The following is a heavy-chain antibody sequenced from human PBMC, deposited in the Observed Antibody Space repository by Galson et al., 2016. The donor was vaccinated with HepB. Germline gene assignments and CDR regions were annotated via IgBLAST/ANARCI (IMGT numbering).Heavy chain of an antibody. D-gene: IGHD5-18*01. J-gene: IGHJ4*02. CDR2: ISGSGGNT. Sequence: SLRISCAASGVTFSSYAMSWVRQAPGKGLEWVSAISGSGGNTYYADSVKGRFTISRDNSKNTLYLQMNSLRAEDTAVYYCATPRGYSYGYWDDTTTDYWGQGTLVTVSS. CDR3: ATPRGYSYGYWDDTTTDY. CDR1: GVTFSSYA. V-gene: IGHV3-23*01.